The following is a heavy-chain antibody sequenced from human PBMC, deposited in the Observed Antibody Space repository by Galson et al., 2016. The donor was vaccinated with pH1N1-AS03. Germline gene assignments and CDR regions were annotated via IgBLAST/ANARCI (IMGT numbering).Heavy chain of an antibody. J-gene: IGHJ4*02. CDR3: ARPPREGNFAPLDY. D-gene: IGHD3-10*01. V-gene: IGHV5-51*03. CDR2: IYPGDSYT. Sequence: QSGAEVKKPGESLKISCKGSGYSFTNYWIGWVRQMPGKGLEWMGIIYPGDSYTRYSPSFQGQVTISVDNSISTAYLQWSSLKASDTAIYYCARPPREGNFAPLDYWGQGTLVTVSS. CDR1: GYSFTNYW.